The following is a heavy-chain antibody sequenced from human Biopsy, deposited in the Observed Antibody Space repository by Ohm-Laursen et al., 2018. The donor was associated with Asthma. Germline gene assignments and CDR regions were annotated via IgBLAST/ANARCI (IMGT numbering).Heavy chain of an antibody. CDR1: GGTFNTYV. Sequence: GSSVKVSCKSLGGTFNTYVIGWVRQAPGQGLGWMGGINSVFGTTTYPQKFQDRVTITADDSTSTVYMELSSLRSEDTAAYYCARKAGSCISRTCYSLDFWGQGTLVTVSS. CDR3: ARKAGSCISRTCYSLDF. D-gene: IGHD2-2*01. CDR2: INSVFGTT. J-gene: IGHJ4*02. V-gene: IGHV1-69*01.